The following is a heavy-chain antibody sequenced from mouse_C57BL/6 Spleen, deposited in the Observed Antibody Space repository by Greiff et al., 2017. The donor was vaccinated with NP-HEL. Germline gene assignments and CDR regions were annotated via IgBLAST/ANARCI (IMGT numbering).Heavy chain of an antibody. CDR2: IDPSDSYT. CDR3: AISALQLRLPGAYAMDY. Sequence: QVQLQQPGAELVRPGTSVKLSCKASGYTFTSYWMHWVKQRPGQGLEWIGVIDPSDSYTNYNQKFKGKATLTVDTSSSTAYMQLSSLTSEDSAVYYCAISALQLRLPGAYAMDYWGQGTSVTVSS. D-gene: IGHD3-2*02. V-gene: IGHV1-59*01. J-gene: IGHJ4*01. CDR1: GYTFTSYW.